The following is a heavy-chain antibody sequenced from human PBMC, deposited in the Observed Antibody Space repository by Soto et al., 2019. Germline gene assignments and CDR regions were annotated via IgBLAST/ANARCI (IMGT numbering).Heavy chain of an antibody. V-gene: IGHV3-74*01. D-gene: IGHD1-1*01. CDR2: ISDDGSTA. CDR3: ARGPRVSSTGTGAH. Sequence: GGSLRLSCGVSGFTFSAYWMHWFRQVPGKGLTWVSRISDDGSTATYADSVKGRFVISRDNAKNSLYLEMNTLRVDDSGLYYCARGPRVSSTGTGAHWGRGTLVTVSS. CDR1: GFTFSAYW. J-gene: IGHJ4*02.